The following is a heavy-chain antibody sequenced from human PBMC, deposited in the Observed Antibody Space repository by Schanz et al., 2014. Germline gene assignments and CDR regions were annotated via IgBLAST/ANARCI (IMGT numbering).Heavy chain of an antibody. J-gene: IGHJ3*02. V-gene: IGHV3-74*02. D-gene: IGHD3-10*01. CDR2: IKSDGSST. CDR1: GFTFSSYS. CDR3: AKGRFGELSAFDI. Sequence: EVQLVESGGGLVQPGGSLRLSCTASGFTFSSYSMNWVRQAPGKGLVWVSRIKSDGSSTSYADSVKGRFTISRDNAKNTLYLQMNSLRAEDTAVYYCAKGRFGELSAFDIWGRGTMVTVSS.